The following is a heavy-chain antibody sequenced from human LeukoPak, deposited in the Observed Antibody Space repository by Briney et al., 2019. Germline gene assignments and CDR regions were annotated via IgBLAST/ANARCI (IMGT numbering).Heavy chain of an antibody. CDR2: IKSKTDGETT. Sequence: PGGSLRLSCSASGFTFNNAWMSWVRQAPGKGLEGVGRIKSKTDGETTDYAAPVKGRFTISRDDSENTLYLQMNSLKTEDTAVYFCTTGFFRGVNMGRWGQGVLVTVSS. V-gene: IGHV3-15*01. J-gene: IGHJ4*02. CDR3: TTGFFRGVNMGR. CDR1: GFTFNNAW. D-gene: IGHD3-10*01.